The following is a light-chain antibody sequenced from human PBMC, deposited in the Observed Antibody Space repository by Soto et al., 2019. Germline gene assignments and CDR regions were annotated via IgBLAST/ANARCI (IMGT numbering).Light chain of an antibody. CDR3: QSYDSSLSGVI. J-gene: IGLJ2*01. CDR1: RSNIGAGYD. V-gene: IGLV1-40*01. CDR2: GNS. Sequence: QSVLTQPPSVSGARGQRVTISCTGSRSNIGAGYDVHWYQQLRGTAPKLLIYGNSNRPSGVPDRFSGSKSGTSASLAITGLKAEDEADYYCQSYDSSLSGVIFGGGTKLTVL.